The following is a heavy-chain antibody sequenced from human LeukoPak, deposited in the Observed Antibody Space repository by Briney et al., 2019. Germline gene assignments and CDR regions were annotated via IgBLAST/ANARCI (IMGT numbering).Heavy chain of an antibody. V-gene: IGHV4-39*01. CDR2: IFYGGST. J-gene: IGHJ6*03. CDR3: ARHPIVVITGYMDV. Sequence: SETLSLTCSVSGGSISSSSYYWGWIRQPPGKGLEWIGSIFYGGSTFYDPSLKSRVTISVDTSKNQFSLKLSSVTAADTAVYYCARHPIVVITGYMDVWGKGTTVTVSS. D-gene: IGHD3-22*01. CDR1: GGSISSSSYY.